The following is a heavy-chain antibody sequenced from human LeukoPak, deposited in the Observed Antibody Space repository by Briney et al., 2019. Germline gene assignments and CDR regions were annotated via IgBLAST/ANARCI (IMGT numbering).Heavy chain of an antibody. CDR2: IKHDGST. CDR3: ARHTWQWLPFDA. V-gene: IGHV4-34*01. CDR1: GVSFSCDF. Sequence: SETLSLTCAGYGVSFSCDFWRWLRQAPGKGLEWIGEIKHDGSTTYNPSLESRVTMSLDTSTNQISLEMTSVPAADTAIYYCARHTWQWLPFDAWGPGTHVTISS. D-gene: IGHD5-12*01. J-gene: IGHJ4*02.